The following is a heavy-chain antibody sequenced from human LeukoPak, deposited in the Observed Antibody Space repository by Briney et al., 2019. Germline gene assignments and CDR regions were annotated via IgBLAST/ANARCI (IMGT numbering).Heavy chain of an antibody. D-gene: IGHD6-13*01. CDR2: ISSSGSTI. CDR3: AKDTAAAAPYYYYYMDV. CDR1: GFSLTTYE. J-gene: IGHJ6*03. V-gene: IGHV3-48*03. Sequence: GGSLRLSCAVSGFSLTTYEMGWVRQAPGKGLEWVSYISSSGSTIYYADSLKGRFTISRDNSKNTLYLQMNSLRAEDTAVYYCAKDTAAAAPYYYYYMDVWGKGTTVTISS.